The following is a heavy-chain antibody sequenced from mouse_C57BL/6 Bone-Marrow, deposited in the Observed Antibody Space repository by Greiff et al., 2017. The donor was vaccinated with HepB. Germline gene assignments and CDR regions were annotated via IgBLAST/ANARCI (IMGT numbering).Heavy chain of an antibody. J-gene: IGHJ3*01. V-gene: IGHV1-82*01. CDR1: GYAFSSSW. Sequence: QVQLKQSGPELVKPGASVKISCKASGYAFSSSWMNWVKQRPGKGLEWIGRIYPGDGDTNYNGKFKGKATLTADKSSSTAYMQLSSLTSEDSAVYFCARVGSWGTWFAYWGQGTLVTVSA. CDR3: ARVGSWGTWFAY. D-gene: IGHD3-3*01. CDR2: IYPGDGDT.